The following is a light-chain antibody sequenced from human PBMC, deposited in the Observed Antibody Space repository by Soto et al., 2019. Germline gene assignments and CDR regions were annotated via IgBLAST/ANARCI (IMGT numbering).Light chain of an antibody. CDR3: SSYTTSHTRV. Sequence: QSALTQPASVSGSPGQSITISCTGTSSDVGAYNYVSWYQQHPGKVPKLMIFDVSNLPSVGISSRFSGSKSGNTVSLTISGLQAEDEADYYCSSYTTSHTRVFGGGTKVTVL. J-gene: IGLJ3*02. V-gene: IGLV2-14*01. CDR1: SSDVGAYNY. CDR2: DVS.